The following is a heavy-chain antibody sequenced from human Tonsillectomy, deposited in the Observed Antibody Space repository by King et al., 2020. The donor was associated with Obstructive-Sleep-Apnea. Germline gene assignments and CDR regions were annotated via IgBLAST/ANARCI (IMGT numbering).Heavy chain of an antibody. CDR3: ARAPRDSSGYYFGFDY. V-gene: IGHV3-30*14. CDR2: ILYDGNNK. J-gene: IGHJ4*02. CDR1: GFNLSSYA. Sequence: VQLVESGGDVVQPGRSLRLFCGASGFNLSSYAIHWVRQAPGKGLEWVECILYDGNNKYSSESVKGRFTIARENSKNTLYLQMKSLRAEDTAVYYCARAPRDSSGYYFGFDYWGQGTLATVSS. D-gene: IGHD3-22*01.